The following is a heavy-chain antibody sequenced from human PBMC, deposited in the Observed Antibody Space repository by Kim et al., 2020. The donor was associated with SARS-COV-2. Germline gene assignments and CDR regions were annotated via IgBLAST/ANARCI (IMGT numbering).Heavy chain of an antibody. CDR2: IIPILGIA. Sequence: SVKVSCKASGGTFSSYAISWVRQAPGQGLEWMGRIIPILGIANYAQKFQGRVTITADKSTSTAYMELSSLRSEDTAVYYCAREAGYCSSTSCHAHGWFDPWGQGTLVTVSS. CDR3: AREAGYCSSTSCHAHGWFDP. CDR1: GGTFSSYA. D-gene: IGHD2-2*01. J-gene: IGHJ5*02. V-gene: IGHV1-69*04.